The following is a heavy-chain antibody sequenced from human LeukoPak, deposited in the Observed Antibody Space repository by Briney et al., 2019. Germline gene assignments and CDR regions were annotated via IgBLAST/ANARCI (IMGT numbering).Heavy chain of an antibody. J-gene: IGHJ3*02. CDR3: ASVSMVQGVISHDAFDI. CDR2: IYYSGST. V-gene: IGHV4-59*12. D-gene: IGHD3-10*01. Sequence: PSETLSLTCSVSGGSISSYYWSWIRQPPGKGLEWIGYIYYSGSTNYNPSLKSRVTISVDTSKNQFSLKLSSVTAADTAVYYCASVSMVQGVISHDAFDIWGQGTMVTVSS. CDR1: GGSISSYY.